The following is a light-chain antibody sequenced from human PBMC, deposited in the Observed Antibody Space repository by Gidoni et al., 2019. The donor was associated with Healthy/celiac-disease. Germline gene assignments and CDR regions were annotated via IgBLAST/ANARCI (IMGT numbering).Light chain of an antibody. CDR1: QSVSSN. Sequence: IVMPQSPAPLSVSPGERATLSCRASQSVSSNLAWYQQKPGQAPRLLIYGASTRATGIPARFSGSGSGTEFTLTISSLQSEDLAVYYCQQYNNWPPYTFXXXTKLEIK. J-gene: IGKJ2*01. V-gene: IGKV3-15*01. CDR3: QQYNNWPPYT. CDR2: GAS.